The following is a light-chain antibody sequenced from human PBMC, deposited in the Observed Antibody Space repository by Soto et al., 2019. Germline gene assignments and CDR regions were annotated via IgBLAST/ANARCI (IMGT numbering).Light chain of an antibody. V-gene: IGKV3-11*01. CDR2: DAS. J-gene: IGKJ4*01. CDR1: QSVSSY. Sequence: EIVLTQSPATLSLSPGERATLSCRASQSVSSYLAWYQQKPGQAPRLLIYDASNRATGIPARFSGSGSGTDFTLTISSPEPEDFAVYYCQQRSNWQLTFGGGTKVEIK. CDR3: QQRSNWQLT.